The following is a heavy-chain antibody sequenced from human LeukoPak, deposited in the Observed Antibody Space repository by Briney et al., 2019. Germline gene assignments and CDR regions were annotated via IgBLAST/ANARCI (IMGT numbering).Heavy chain of an antibody. CDR3: AKQPYNYYYLDV. D-gene: IGHD2-21*01. CDR2: IVGDSSKT. Sequence: GGSLRLSCAISGLTFHDYAMTWVRQAPGKGLEWVSTIVGDSSKTSYADSVKGRFTISRDNSNYMLFLHMNNLRAEDTAIYYCAKQPYNYYYLDVWGKGTTVTVSS. J-gene: IGHJ6*03. CDR1: GLTFHDYA. V-gene: IGHV3-23*01.